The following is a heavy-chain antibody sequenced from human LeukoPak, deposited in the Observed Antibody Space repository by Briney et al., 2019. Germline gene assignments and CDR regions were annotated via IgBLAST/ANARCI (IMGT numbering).Heavy chain of an antibody. Sequence: PSETLSLTCSVSGGSISSSSSYWGWVRQPPGKGLEWIGNIYYSGSTYYNPSLKSRVTISVDTSKNQFSLKLSSVTAADTAVYYCARLSVAGISPWGQGTLVTVSS. CDR1: GGSISSSSSY. V-gene: IGHV4-39*01. J-gene: IGHJ5*02. CDR2: IYYSGST. CDR3: ARLSVAGISP. D-gene: IGHD6-19*01.